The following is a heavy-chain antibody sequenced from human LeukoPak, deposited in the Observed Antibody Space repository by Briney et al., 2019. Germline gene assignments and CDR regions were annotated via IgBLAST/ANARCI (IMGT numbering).Heavy chain of an antibody. CDR3: ARGISPGGSGSYYFPYYYMDV. CDR1: GYTFTGYY. J-gene: IGHJ6*03. D-gene: IGHD3-10*01. CDR2: INPNSGGT. Sequence: VASVKVSCKASGYTFTGYYMHWVRQAPGQGLEWMGWINPNSGGTNYAQKFQGRVTMTRDTSISTAYMELSRLRSDDTAVYYCARGISPGGSGSYYFPYYYMDVWGKGTTVTVSS. V-gene: IGHV1-2*02.